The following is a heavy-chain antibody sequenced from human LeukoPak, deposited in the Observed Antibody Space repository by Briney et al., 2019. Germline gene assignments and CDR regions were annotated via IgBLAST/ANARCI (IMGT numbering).Heavy chain of an antibody. CDR1: GGSFSGYY. V-gene: IGHV4-34*01. D-gene: IGHD6-19*01. J-gene: IGHJ4*02. CDR2: IYYSGST. CDR3: ARGGDGWYPQGYFDY. Sequence: SETLSLTCAVYGGSFSGYYWGWIRQPPGKGLEWIGSIYYSGSTYYNPSLKSRVTISVDTSKNQSSLKLSSVTAADTAVYYCARGGDGWYPQGYFDYWGQGTLVTVSS.